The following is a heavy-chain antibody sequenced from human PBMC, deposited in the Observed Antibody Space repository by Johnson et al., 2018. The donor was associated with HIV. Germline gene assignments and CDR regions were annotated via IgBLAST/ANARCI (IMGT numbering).Heavy chain of an antibody. D-gene: IGHD7-27*01. Sequence: QMLLVESGGGVVQPGRSLRLSCAASGFTFSSYAMHWVRQAPGKGLEWVAVISYDGSNKYYADSVKGRFTISRDNSKNTLYLQMNRLRAEETAVYYCARESRLGPLAHAFDIWGQGTMVTVYS. CDR3: ARESRLGPLAHAFDI. CDR1: GFTFSSYA. J-gene: IGHJ3*02. CDR2: ISYDGSNK. V-gene: IGHV3-30*04.